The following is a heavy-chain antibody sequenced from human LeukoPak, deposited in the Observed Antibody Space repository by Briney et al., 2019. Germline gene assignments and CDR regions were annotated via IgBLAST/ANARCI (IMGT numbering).Heavy chain of an antibody. CDR2: TYYRSNWYN. V-gene: IGHV6-1*01. D-gene: IGHD5-12*01. Sequence: SQTLSLTCAISGDSVSSNSATWNWIRQSPSRGLEWLGRTYYRSNWYNECALSVKSRITINPDTSKNQFSLQLNSVTPEDTAVYYCARAYSGYASFDYWGQGTLVTVSS. CDR3: ARAYSGYASFDY. J-gene: IGHJ4*02. CDR1: GDSVSSNSAT.